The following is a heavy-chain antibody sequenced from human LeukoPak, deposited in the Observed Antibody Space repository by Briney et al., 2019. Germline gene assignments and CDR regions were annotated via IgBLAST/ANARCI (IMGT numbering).Heavy chain of an antibody. CDR2: ISSSSSYI. V-gene: IGHV3-21*01. CDR1: GFTFSSYS. Sequence: PGGSLRLSCAASGFTFSSYSMNWVRQAPGKGLEWVSSISSSSSYIYYADSVKGRFTISRDNAKNSLYLQMNSLRAEDTAVYYCAKSMARVIVVVPAATTDAFDIWGQGTMVTVSS. D-gene: IGHD2-2*01. J-gene: IGHJ3*02. CDR3: AKSMARVIVVVPAATTDAFDI.